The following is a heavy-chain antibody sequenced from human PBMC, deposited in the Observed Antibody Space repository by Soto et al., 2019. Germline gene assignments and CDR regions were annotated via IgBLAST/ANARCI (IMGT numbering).Heavy chain of an antibody. V-gene: IGHV3-48*01. CDR3: ARANYDYIWGSYRNYYYYYMDV. Sequence: GGSPELSCAASGFTFSSYSMNWVRQAPGKGLEWVSYISSSSSTIYYADSVKGRFTISRDNAKNSLYLQMNSLRAEDTAVYYCARANYDYIWGSYRNYYYYYMDVWGKATTVTVSS. CDR2: ISSSSSTI. J-gene: IGHJ6*03. CDR1: GFTFSSYS. D-gene: IGHD3-16*02.